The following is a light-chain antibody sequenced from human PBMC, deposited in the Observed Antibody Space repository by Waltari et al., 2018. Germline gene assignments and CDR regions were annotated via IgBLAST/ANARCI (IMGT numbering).Light chain of an antibody. CDR3: QQYNNWPIT. V-gene: IGKV3-15*01. CDR2: GVS. J-gene: IGKJ5*01. Sequence: EIVMTQSPATLSVSPGERATLSCRASQSVSSILAWYQQKPGQAPRRLIYGVSTRATGIPARFSGSGSGTEFTLTISSLQSEDFAVYYCQQYNNWPITFGQGTRLEIK. CDR1: QSVSSI.